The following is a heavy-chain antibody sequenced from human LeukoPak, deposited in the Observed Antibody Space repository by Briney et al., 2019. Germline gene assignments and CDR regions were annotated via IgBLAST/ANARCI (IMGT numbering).Heavy chain of an antibody. CDR1: GGSISSYY. V-gene: IGHV4-59*01. CDR3: ASQYYDFWSGYEYYYYYMDV. CDR2: IYYSGST. Sequence: SETLSLTCTVSGGSISSYYWSWFRQPPGKGLEWIGYIYYSGSTNYNPSLKSRVTISVDTSKNQFSLKLSSVTAADTAVYYCASQYYDFWSGYEYYYYYMDVWGKGTTVTVSS. D-gene: IGHD3-3*01. J-gene: IGHJ6*03.